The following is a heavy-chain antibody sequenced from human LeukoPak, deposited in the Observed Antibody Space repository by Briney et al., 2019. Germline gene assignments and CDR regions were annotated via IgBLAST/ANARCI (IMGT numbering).Heavy chain of an antibody. D-gene: IGHD4-17*01. J-gene: IGHJ6*03. CDR2: ISSSGSTI. V-gene: IGHV3-48*03. CDR3: ARGPPNYGDYAYYYYYYMDV. Sequence: GGSLRLSCAASGFTFRSYAMSWVRQAPGKGLEWVSYISSSGSTIYYADSVKGRFTISRDNAKNSLYLQMNSLRAEDTAVYYCARGPPNYGDYAYYYYYYMDVWGKGTTVTVSS. CDR1: GFTFRSYA.